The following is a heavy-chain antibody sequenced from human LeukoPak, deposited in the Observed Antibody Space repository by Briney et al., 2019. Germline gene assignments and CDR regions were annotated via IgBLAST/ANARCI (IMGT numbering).Heavy chain of an antibody. CDR3: ARRKIGLKYSSSWYSY. CDR2: INHSGST. V-gene: IGHV4-34*01. D-gene: IGHD6-13*01. CDR1: GGSFSGYY. Sequence: SETLSLTCAVYGGSFSGYYWSWIRQPPGKGLEWIGEINHSGSTNYNPSLKSRVTISVDTSKNQFSLKLSSVTAADTAVYYCARRKIGLKYSSSWYSYWGQGTLVTVSS. J-gene: IGHJ4*02.